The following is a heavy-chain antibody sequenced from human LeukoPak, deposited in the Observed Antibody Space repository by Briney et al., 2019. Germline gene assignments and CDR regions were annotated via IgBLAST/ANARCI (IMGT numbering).Heavy chain of an antibody. CDR1: GFTFSYFG. J-gene: IGHJ4*02. CDR3: TTIEVYCSGGSCLFDY. V-gene: IGHV3-15*01. D-gene: IGHD2-15*01. Sequence: GGSLRLSCAASGFTFSYFGMHWVRQAPGKGLEWVGRIKSKIDGGTTDYAAPVKGRFTISRDDSKNTLYLQMNSLNTEDTAVYYCTTIEVYCSGGSCLFDYWGQGTLVTVSS. CDR2: IKSKIDGGTT.